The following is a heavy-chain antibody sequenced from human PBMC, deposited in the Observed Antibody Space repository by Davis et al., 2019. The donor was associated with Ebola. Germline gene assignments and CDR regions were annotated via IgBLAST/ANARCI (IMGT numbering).Heavy chain of an antibody. Sequence: ASVKVSCKASGYTFTDYYIQWVRQAPGQGLEWMGWINAGNGNTKYSQKFQGRVTITRDTSVSTAYMELSSLRSEDTAVYYCARDRGGDYSFDYWGQGTLVTVSS. V-gene: IGHV1-3*01. CDR3: ARDRGGDYSFDY. J-gene: IGHJ4*02. CDR2: INAGNGNT. CDR1: GYTFTDYY. D-gene: IGHD3-10*01.